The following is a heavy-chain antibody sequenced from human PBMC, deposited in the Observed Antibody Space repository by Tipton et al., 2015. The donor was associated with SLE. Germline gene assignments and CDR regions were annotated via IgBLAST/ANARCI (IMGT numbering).Heavy chain of an antibody. CDR3: ARDWDSNGYYFDY. D-gene: IGHD4-11*01. CDR1: GFTFSDYY. Sequence: SLRLSCAASGFTFSDYYMSWIRQAPGKGLEWVSYISSSSSYIYYADSVKGRFTISRDNAKNSLYLQMNSLRAEDTAVYYCARDWDSNGYYFDYWGQGTLVTVSS. V-gene: IGHV3-11*06. CDR2: ISSSSSYI. J-gene: IGHJ4*02.